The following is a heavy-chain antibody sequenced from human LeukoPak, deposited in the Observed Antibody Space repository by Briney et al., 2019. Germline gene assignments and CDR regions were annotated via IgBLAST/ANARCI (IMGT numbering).Heavy chain of an antibody. J-gene: IGHJ3*02. CDR2: IYYSGST. CDR3: ARLVAVNDAFDI. CDR1: GGSISSYY. V-gene: IGHV4-59*08. D-gene: IGHD2-21*01. Sequence: SETLSLTCTVSGGSISSYYWSWIRQPPGKGPEWIGYIYYSGSTNYNPSLKSRVTISVDTSKNQFSLKLSSVTAADTAVYYCARLVAVNDAFDIWGQGTMVTVSS.